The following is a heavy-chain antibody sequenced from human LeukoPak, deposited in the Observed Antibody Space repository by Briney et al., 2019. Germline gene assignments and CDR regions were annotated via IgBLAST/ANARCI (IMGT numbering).Heavy chain of an antibody. Sequence: PSETLSLTRTVSGGSISSYHWSWVRQPPWKGLEWIGYILTSGSTNYNPSLKSRLTISVDTSKNQFTLKVNSVTAADTAVYYCARVRVSGSYLYCFDSWGQGNLVTVSS. CDR1: GGSISSYH. V-gene: IGHV4-4*09. CDR2: ILTSGST. J-gene: IGHJ4*02. CDR3: ARVRVSGSYLYCFDS. D-gene: IGHD1-26*01.